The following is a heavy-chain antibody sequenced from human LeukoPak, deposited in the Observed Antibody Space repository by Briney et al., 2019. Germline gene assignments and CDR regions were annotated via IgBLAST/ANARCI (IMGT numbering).Heavy chain of an antibody. V-gene: IGHV4-39*01. CDR1: GGSISSSSAY. D-gene: IGHD5-18*01. CDR3: VSPRGFSYGYFDY. CDR2: IYYSKNT. J-gene: IGHJ4*02. Sequence: PSETLSLTCTVSGGSISSSSAYWGWIRQPPGKGLEWIGGIYYSKNTYYNPSLKSRVTISADTSKNQFSLTLGSVSATDTAVYYCVSPRGFSYGYFDYWGQGTLLSLSS.